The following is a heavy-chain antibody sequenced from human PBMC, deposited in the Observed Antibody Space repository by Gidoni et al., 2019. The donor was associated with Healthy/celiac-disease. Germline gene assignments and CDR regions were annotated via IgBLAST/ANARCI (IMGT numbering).Heavy chain of an antibody. CDR1: GFTFSSYA. Sequence: QVQLVESGGGVVQPGRSLRLSCAASGFTFSSYAMHWVRQAPGKGLEWVAVISYDGSNKYYADSVKGRFTISRDNSKNTLYLQMNSLRAEDTAVYYCARGHPGTDYVWGLGFDYWGQGTLVTVSS. D-gene: IGHD3-16*01. CDR3: ARGHPGTDYVWGLGFDY. V-gene: IGHV3-30*04. CDR2: ISYDGSNK. J-gene: IGHJ4*02.